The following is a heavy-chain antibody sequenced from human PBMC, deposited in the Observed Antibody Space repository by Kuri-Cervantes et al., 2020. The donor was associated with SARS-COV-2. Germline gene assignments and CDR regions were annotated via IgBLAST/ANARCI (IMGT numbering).Heavy chain of an antibody. CDR3: ARQGTIVVVPAALKTYFDY. CDR2: IYYSGST. J-gene: IGHJ4*02. D-gene: IGHD2-2*01. CDR1: GGSFSGYY. Sequence: ESLKIPCAVYGGSFSGYYWSWIRQPPGKGLEWIGSIYYSGSTYYNPSLKSRVTISVDTSKNQFSLKLSSVTAADTAVYYCARQGTIVVVPAALKTYFDYWGQGTLVTVSS. V-gene: IGHV4-34*01.